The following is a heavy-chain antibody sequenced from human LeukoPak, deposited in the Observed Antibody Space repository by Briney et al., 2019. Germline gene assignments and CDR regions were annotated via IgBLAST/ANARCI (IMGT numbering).Heavy chain of an antibody. CDR1: GFTFNTYT. V-gene: IGHV3-53*01. CDR3: ARLDNWNYRGLDY. J-gene: IGHJ4*02. Sequence: GGSLRLSCAASGFTFNTYTMDWVRQAPGKGLEWVSVIYSGGSTYYADSVKGRFTISRDNSKNTLYLQMNSLRAEDTAVYYCARLDNWNYRGLDYWSQGTLVIVSS. CDR2: IYSGGST. D-gene: IGHD1-7*01.